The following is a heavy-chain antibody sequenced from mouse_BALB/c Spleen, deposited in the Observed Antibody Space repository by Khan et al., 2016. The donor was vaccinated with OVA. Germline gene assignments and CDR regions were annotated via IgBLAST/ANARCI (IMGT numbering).Heavy chain of an antibody. V-gene: IGHV9-1*02. CDR1: GYTFTDFR. Sequence: QVQLQPSGPELRKPGETVKISCQTSGYTFTDFRVNWVKQAPGMGLKWMGCINTFTGEPTYGDDFKGRFAFSLETSASTAYLQINNLQNEDMAAYFCEGHVHGESIYFEFWGQGTTLTVSS. CDR3: EGHVHGESIYFEF. J-gene: IGHJ2*01. CDR2: INTFTGEP. D-gene: IGHD2-13*01.